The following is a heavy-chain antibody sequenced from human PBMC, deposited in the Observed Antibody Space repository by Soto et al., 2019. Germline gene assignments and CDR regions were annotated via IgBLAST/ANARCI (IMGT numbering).Heavy chain of an antibody. J-gene: IGHJ4*02. CDR3: ASVNIVGSSPYYFDN. CDR2: VYYSGSL. D-gene: IGHD6-13*01. V-gene: IGHV4-39*02. Sequence: QEQLQESGPGLVQPSETLSLTCVVSSDSLTITSHYWGWVRQPPGKGLEWIGNVYYSGSLYYNPSLKGRATISLDTSKNHLTLTLTSVTAADTAVYYCASVNIVGSSPYYFDNWGQGALVTVSS. CDR1: SDSLTITSHY.